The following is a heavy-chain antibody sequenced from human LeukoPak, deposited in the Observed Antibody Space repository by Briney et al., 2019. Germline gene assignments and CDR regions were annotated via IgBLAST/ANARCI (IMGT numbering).Heavy chain of an antibody. D-gene: IGHD4-17*01. CDR3: ARSVHGASDYYYYMDV. J-gene: IGHJ6*03. CDR1: GFTFDDYG. CDR2: INWNGGST. V-gene: IGHV3-20*04. Sequence: GGSLRLSCAASGFTFDDYGMSWVRQAPGEGLEWVSGINWNGGSTGYADSVKGRFTISRDNAKNSLYLQINSLRAEDTALYYCARSVHGASDYYYYMDVWGKGTTVTVSS.